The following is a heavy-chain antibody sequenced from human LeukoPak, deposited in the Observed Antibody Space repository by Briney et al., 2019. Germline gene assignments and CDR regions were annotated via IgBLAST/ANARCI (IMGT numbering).Heavy chain of an antibody. CDR3: ARDSGSYSGDYYYMDV. Sequence: GASVKVSCKASGYTFTSYGINWVRQAPGQGLEWMGWISAYNGNTNYAQKLQGRVTMTTDTSTSTAYMELRSLRSDDTAVYYCARDSGSYSGDYYYMDVWGKGTTVTVSS. CDR1: GYTFTSYG. D-gene: IGHD1-26*01. CDR2: ISAYNGNT. J-gene: IGHJ6*03. V-gene: IGHV1-18*01.